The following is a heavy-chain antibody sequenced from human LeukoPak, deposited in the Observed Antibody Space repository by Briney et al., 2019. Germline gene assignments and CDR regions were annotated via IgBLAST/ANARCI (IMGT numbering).Heavy chain of an antibody. CDR1: GGTFSSYA. Sequence: GASVKLSCKASGGTFSSYAISWVRQAPGQGLEWMGGIIPIFGTANYAQKFQGRVTITADESTSTAYMELSSLRSEDTAVYYCARGPIVVVPAASGNWFDPWDQGTLVTVSS. CDR3: ARGPIVVVPAASGNWFDP. D-gene: IGHD2-2*01. CDR2: IIPIFGTA. V-gene: IGHV1-69*13. J-gene: IGHJ5*02.